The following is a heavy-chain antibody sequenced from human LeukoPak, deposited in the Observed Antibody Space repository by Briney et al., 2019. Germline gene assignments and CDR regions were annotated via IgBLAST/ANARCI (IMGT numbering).Heavy chain of an antibody. D-gene: IGHD6-19*01. CDR1: GFTFSSYA. CDR2: ISYDGSNK. Sequence: PGGSLKLSCEASGFTFSSYAMNWVRQAPGKGLEWVAVISYDGSNKYYADTVKGRFTISRDNSKNTLYLQMNSLRAEDTAVYYCARVAYSSGWYDYWGQGTLVTVSS. J-gene: IGHJ4*02. V-gene: IGHV3-30-3*01. CDR3: ARVAYSSGWYDY.